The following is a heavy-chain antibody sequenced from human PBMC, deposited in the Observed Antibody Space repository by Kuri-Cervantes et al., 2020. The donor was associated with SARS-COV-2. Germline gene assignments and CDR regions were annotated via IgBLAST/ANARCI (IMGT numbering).Heavy chain of an antibody. V-gene: IGHV3-49*04. Sequence: GESLKISCTASGFTFGDYAMSWVRQATGKGLEWVGFIRSKAYGGTTEYAASVKGRFTISRDDSKSIAYLQMNSLKTEDTAVYYCTWTDSSGYYFDFDYWGQGTLVTVSS. CDR3: TWTDSSGYYFDFDY. J-gene: IGHJ4*02. D-gene: IGHD3-22*01. CDR1: GFTFGDYA. CDR2: IRSKAYGGTT.